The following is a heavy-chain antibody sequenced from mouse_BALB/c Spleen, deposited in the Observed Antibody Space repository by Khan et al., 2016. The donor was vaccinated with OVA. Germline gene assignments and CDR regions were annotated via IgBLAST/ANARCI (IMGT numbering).Heavy chain of an antibody. CDR3: ARQPYYHYNIMDY. CDR1: GFSLTNYG. D-gene: IGHD2-10*01. V-gene: IGHV2-6-1*01. CDR2: IWNDGTT. Sequence: QVQLKESGPGLAVPSQSLSITCTISGFSLTNYGVHWVRQPPGKGLEWLVVIWNDGTTTYNSSLKSRLTITKDNSQSQVFLKMNSLQTDDTAIYFCARQPYYHYNIMDYWGQGTSVTVSS. J-gene: IGHJ4*01.